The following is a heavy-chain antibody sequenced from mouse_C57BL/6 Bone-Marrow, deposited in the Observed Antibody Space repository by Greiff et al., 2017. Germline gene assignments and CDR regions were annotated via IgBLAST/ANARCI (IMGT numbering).Heavy chain of an antibody. CDR3: ARGGLTRDY. V-gene: IGHV1-26*01. D-gene: IGHD3-1*01. J-gene: IGHJ4*01. CDR2: INPNHGGT. CDR1: GYTFTDYY. Sequence: EVQLQQSGPELVKPGASVKISCKASGYTFTDYYMNWVKQSHGKSLEWIGDINPNHGGTRYNQKFKGKATLSVDKSSSTAYMELRSLTSEDSAVYYCARGGLTRDYWGQGTSVTVSS.